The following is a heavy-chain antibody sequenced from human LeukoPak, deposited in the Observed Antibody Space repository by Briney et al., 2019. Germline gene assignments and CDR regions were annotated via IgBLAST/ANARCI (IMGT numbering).Heavy chain of an antibody. CDR1: GFTFSTYG. Sequence: GGSLRLSCAASGFTFSTYGMRWVRQAPGKGLEWVAVIWYDGSNKYYADSVKGRFTISRDNARNSLYLQMNSLGVDDTAVYFCSGDPGDYWGQGTLVSVSS. J-gene: IGHJ4*02. CDR3: SGDPGDY. V-gene: IGHV3-33*03. CDR2: IWYDGSNK. D-gene: IGHD7-27*01.